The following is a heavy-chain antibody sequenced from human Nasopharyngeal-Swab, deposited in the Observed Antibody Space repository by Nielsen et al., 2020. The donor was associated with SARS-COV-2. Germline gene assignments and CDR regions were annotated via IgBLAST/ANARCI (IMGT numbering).Heavy chain of an antibody. CDR1: GFTSSDYY. CDR3: ARGSIRGIIISDFDY. V-gene: IGHV3-11*05. D-gene: IGHD3-10*01. CDR2: ISSSSYT. Sequence: GGSLRLSCAASGFTSSDYYMSWIRQAPGKGLEWVSYISSSSYTNYADSVKGRFTISRDNAKNSLYLQMNSLRADDTAVYYCARGSIRGIIISDFDYWGQGTLVTVSS. J-gene: IGHJ4*02.